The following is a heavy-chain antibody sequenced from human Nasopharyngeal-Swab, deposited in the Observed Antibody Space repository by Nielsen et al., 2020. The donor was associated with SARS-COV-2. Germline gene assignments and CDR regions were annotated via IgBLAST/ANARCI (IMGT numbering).Heavy chain of an antibody. CDR3: ARGSGTYSDYFDY. D-gene: IGHD1-26*01. J-gene: IGHJ4*02. V-gene: IGHV6-1*01. Sequence: SQTPSLTCAISGDSVPSHSAAWTWIRQSPSRGLEWLGRTYFRSKWLNDYAVSVKSRITINQDTSRNQFSLQLNSVTPEDTAIYYCARGSGTYSDYFDYWGQGTLVSVSS. CDR1: GDSVPSHSAA. CDR2: TYFRSKWLN.